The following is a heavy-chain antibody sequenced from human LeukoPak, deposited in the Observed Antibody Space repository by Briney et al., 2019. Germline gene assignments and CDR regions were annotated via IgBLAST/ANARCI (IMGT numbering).Heavy chain of an antibody. CDR3: ANEIRPNDY. J-gene: IGHJ4*02. V-gene: IGHV3-23*01. D-gene: IGHD4-17*01. Sequence: HSGGSLRLSCAASGFTFSSYAMSWVRQAPGKGLEWVSAISGSDGSTYYADSVKGRFTISRDNSKNTLYLQMNSLSADDTAMYYCANEIRPNDYWGQGTLVTVSS. CDR2: ISGSDGST. CDR1: GFTFSSYA.